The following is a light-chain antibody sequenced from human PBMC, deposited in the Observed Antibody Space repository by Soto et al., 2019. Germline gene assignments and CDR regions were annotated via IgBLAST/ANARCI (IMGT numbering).Light chain of an antibody. Sequence: EILLTQAPGSLCVFQGERASLSCMASQNVNNRLAWYQQKPGQAPRLLISGASSRATGIPARFSGSGSGTDFTLTISRLEPEDFAVYYCQQYGSSPVAFGQGTKVDI. CDR3: QQYGSSPVA. CDR2: GAS. J-gene: IGKJ1*01. V-gene: IGKV3-20*01. CDR1: QNVNNR.